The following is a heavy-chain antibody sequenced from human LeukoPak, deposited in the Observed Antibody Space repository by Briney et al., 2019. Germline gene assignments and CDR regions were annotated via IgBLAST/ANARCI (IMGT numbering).Heavy chain of an antibody. D-gene: IGHD2-21*02. J-gene: IGHJ4*02. V-gene: IGHV3-23*01. Sequence: PGGSLRLSCAASGFTFSSYAMSWVRQAPGKGLEWVSGITGCGASTYYADSVKGRCTISRDNSKNTLYLQMNSLRAEDTATYYCARKSVAAIPPLYWGQGTLVTVPS. CDR1: GFTFSSYA. CDR2: ITGCGAST. CDR3: ARKSVAAIPPLY.